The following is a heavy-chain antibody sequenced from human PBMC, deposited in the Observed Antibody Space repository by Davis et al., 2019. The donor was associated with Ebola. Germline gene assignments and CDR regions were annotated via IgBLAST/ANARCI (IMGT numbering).Heavy chain of an antibody. CDR3: ATDSPFDY. J-gene: IGHJ4*02. Sequence: GESLKISCAASGFTFSDYYMSWIRQAPGKGLEWVSYISSSGSTIYYADSVKGRFTISRDNAKKAVYLQMNRLRVEDTAVYYCATDSPFDYWGQGTPVTVSS. CDR2: ISSSGSTI. CDR1: GFTFSDYY. V-gene: IGHV3-11*01. D-gene: IGHD3/OR15-3a*01.